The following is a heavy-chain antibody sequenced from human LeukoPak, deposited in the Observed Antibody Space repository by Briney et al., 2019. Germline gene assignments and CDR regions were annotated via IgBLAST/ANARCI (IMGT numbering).Heavy chain of an antibody. V-gene: IGHV3-33*01. J-gene: IGHJ4*02. CDR1: GFTFSSYG. D-gene: IGHD6-19*01. CDR2: IWYDGSNK. Sequence: GGSLRLSCAASGFTFSSYGMHWVRQAPGKGLEWVAVIWYDGSNKYYADSVKGRFTISGDNSKNTLYLQMNSLRAEDTAVYYCARIAVAGTGDDYWGQGTLVTVSS. CDR3: ARIAVAGTGDDY.